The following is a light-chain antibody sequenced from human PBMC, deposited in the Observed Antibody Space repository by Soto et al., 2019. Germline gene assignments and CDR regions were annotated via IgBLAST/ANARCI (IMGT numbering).Light chain of an antibody. Sequence: QSVLTQPASVSGSPGQSITMSCSGTSTDIGKYNLVSWYRQHPGKAPQLMIYEVTQRPSGVSNRFSGSKSDNTASLTISGLQAEDEADYYCSSFAGSGTYVFGTGTKLTVL. CDR2: EVT. CDR1: STDIGKYNL. J-gene: IGLJ1*01. CDR3: SSFAGSGTYV. V-gene: IGLV2-23*02.